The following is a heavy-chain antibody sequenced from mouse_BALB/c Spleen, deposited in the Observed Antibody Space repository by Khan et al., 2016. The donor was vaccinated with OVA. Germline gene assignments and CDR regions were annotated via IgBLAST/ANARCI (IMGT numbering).Heavy chain of an antibody. Sequence: QVQLKEAGPELVKPGALVKISCKASGYTFTAYDINWVKQRPGQGLEWIGWIYPGDGSTKYNENFKGKATLTADKSSNTAYMQRSSLTSEKSAVYFCAREGLRGVGMDYWGQGTSVSVSS. V-gene: IGHV1S56*01. CDR1: GYTFTAYD. J-gene: IGHJ4*01. CDR2: IYPGDGST. CDR3: AREGLRGVGMDY. D-gene: IGHD2-4*01.